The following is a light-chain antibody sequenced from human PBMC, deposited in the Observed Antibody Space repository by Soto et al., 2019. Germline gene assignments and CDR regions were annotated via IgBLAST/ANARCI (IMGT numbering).Light chain of an antibody. Sequence: DIQLTQSPSTLSASVGDRVTITCRDSQKINNWLAWYQQKPGTPPKLLISKASNLESGVPSRFSGSGSETEFTLTISSLQPDDFATYYCQQYNSYSLLTFAGGTRVDIK. J-gene: IGKJ4*01. V-gene: IGKV1-5*03. CDR1: QKINNW. CDR2: KAS. CDR3: QQYNSYSLLT.